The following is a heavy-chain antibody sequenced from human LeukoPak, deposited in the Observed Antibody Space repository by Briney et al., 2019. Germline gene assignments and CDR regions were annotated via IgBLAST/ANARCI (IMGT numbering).Heavy chain of an antibody. D-gene: IGHD6-13*01. CDR1: GFTFSSYG. Sequence: PGGSLRLSCAASGFTFSSYGMHWVRQAPGKGLEWVAFIRYDGSNKYYADSVKGRFTISRDNSKNTLYLQMNSLRAEDTAVYYCAKDGEDSSWYYFDYWGQGTLVTVSS. J-gene: IGHJ4*02. V-gene: IGHV3-30*02. CDR3: AKDGEDSSWYYFDY. CDR2: IRYDGSNK.